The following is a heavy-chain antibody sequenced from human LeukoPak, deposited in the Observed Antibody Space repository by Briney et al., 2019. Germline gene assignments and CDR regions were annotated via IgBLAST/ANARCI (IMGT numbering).Heavy chain of an antibody. J-gene: IGHJ5*02. CDR1: GGSISSYY. CDR2: IYTSGST. V-gene: IGHV4-4*07. Sequence: SETLSLTCTVSGGSISSYYWSWIRQPAGKGLEWIGRIYTSGSTNYNPSLKSRVTMSVDTSKNQFSLKLSSVTAADTAVYYCARELLGYCSSTSCHTADWFDPWGQGTLVTVSS. D-gene: IGHD2-2*01. CDR3: ARELLGYCSSTSCHTADWFDP.